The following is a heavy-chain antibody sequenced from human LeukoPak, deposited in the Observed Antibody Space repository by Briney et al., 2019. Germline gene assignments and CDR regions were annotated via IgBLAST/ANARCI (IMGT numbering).Heavy chain of an antibody. J-gene: IGHJ5*02. D-gene: IGHD6-19*01. Sequence: GGSLRLSCAASGFTFSSYGMHWVRQAPGKGLEWVAVIWYDGSNKYYADSVKGRFTISRDNSKNTLYLQMNSLRAEDTAVYYCAKIPYSSGWVQNWFDPWGQGTLVTVSS. V-gene: IGHV3-33*06. CDR2: IWYDGSNK. CDR1: GFTFSSYG. CDR3: AKIPYSSGWVQNWFDP.